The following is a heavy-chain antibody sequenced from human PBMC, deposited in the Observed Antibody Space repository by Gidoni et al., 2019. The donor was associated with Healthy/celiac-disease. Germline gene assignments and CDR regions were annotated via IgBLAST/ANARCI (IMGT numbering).Heavy chain of an antibody. J-gene: IGHJ4*02. CDR1: GGTFSSYA. CDR2: IIPIFGTA. D-gene: IGHD2-2*01. CDR3: ARDQGYCSSTSCYPLYYFDY. Sequence: QVQLVQSWAEVKKPGSSVKVSCKASGGTFSSYAISWVRQAPGQGLEWMGGIIPIFGTANYAQKFQGRVTITADESTSTAYMELSSLRSEDTAVYYCARDQGYCSSTSCYPLYYFDYWGQGTLVTVSS. V-gene: IGHV1-69*01.